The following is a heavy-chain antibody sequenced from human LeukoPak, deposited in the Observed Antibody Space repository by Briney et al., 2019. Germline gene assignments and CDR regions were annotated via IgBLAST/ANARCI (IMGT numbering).Heavy chain of an antibody. CDR2: ISAYNGNT. D-gene: IGHD6-6*01. Sequence: GASVKISCKASGYTFTSYGISWVRQAPGQGLEWMGWISAYNGNTNYAQNLQGRVTMTTDTSTSTVYMELRSLRSDDTAVYYCARFRVLSSSVDYWGQGTLVTVSS. V-gene: IGHV1-18*01. CDR3: ARFRVLSSSVDY. CDR1: GYTFTSYG. J-gene: IGHJ4*02.